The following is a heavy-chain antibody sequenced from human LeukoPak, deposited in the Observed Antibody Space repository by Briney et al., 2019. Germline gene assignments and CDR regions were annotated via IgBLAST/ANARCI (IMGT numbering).Heavy chain of an antibody. CDR1: GGSFSGYY. CDR3: ARSSYDYVWGSYRYTEPYSNFDY. V-gene: IGHV4-34*01. Sequence: SETLSLTCAVYGGSFSGYYLSWIRQPPGKGLEWIGEINHSGSTNYNPSLKSRVTISVDTSKNQFSLKLSSVTAADTAVYYCARSSYDYVWGSYRYTEPYSNFDYWGQGTLVTVSS. CDR2: INHSGST. J-gene: IGHJ4*02. D-gene: IGHD3-16*02.